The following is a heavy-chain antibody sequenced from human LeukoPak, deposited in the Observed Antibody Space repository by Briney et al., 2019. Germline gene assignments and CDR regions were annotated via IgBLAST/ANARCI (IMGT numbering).Heavy chain of an antibody. CDR3: ARGTDYDFWSGYMTTTTSWGMDV. CDR2: MNPNSGNT. V-gene: IGHV1-8*01. CDR1: GYTFTSYD. D-gene: IGHD3-3*01. Sequence: GASVKVSCKASGYTFTSYDINWVRQATGQGLEWMGWMNPNSGNTGYAQKFQGRVTMTRNTSISTAYMELSSLRSEDTAVYYCARGTDYDFWSGYMTTTTSWGMDVWGQGTTVTVSS. J-gene: IGHJ6*02.